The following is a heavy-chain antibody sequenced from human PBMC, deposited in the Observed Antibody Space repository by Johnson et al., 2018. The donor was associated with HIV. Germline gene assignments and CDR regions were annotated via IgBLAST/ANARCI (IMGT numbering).Heavy chain of an antibody. CDR3: ASTRLGAFDI. CDR1: GFTFSSYA. D-gene: IGHD6-6*01. CDR2: IYSGGST. V-gene: IGHV3-66*01. J-gene: IGHJ3*02. Sequence: VQLVESGGGVVRPGGSLRLSCAASGFTFSSYAMSWVRQAPGKGLEWVSVIYSGGSTFYADSVKGRFTISRDNSGNTLYLQMDSLRVEDTAVYYCASTRLGAFDIWGQGTMVTVSS.